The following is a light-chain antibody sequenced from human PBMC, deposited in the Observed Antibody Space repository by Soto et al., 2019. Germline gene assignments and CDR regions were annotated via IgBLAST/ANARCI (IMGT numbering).Light chain of an antibody. Sequence: QSVLTQPASVSGSPGQSITISCSGTSSDVGTYNLVSWYQQYPGKAPRLMIYEVTKRPSGVSNRFSGSKSGNTASLTISGLQPEDEADYYCRSYAGSSSSIFGTGTKVTV. V-gene: IGLV2-23*02. J-gene: IGLJ1*01. CDR3: RSYAGSSSSI. CDR1: SSDVGTYNL. CDR2: EVT.